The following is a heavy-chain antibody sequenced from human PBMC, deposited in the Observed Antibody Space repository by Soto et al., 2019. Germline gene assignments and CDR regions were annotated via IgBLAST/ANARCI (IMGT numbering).Heavy chain of an antibody. Sequence: QVQLVQSGAEVKKPGASVKVSCKASGYTFSSYDISWVRQAPGQGLEWMGWISAYNGDTNHAQKLQGRVTMTTETSTRTAYMELRSLRSGDTAVYYCARSVTTIYYFAMDVWGQGTAVTVSS. J-gene: IGHJ6*02. CDR2: ISAYNGDT. V-gene: IGHV1-18*01. CDR3: ARSVTTIYYFAMDV. D-gene: IGHD4-4*01. CDR1: GYTFSSYD.